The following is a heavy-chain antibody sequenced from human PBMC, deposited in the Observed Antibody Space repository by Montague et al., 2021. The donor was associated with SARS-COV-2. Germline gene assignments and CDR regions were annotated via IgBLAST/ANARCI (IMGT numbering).Heavy chain of an antibody. Sequence: SETLSLTCVVSGDSISTDNWWTWVRQPPGKGLEWIGEINHSGSTNYNPSLKSRVTISVDTSKNQFSLKLSSVTAADTAVCYCARVRYYGSGTSLGMDVWGQGTTVTVSS. D-gene: IGHD3-10*01. CDR3: ARVRYYGSGTSLGMDV. CDR1: GDSISTDNW. CDR2: INHSGST. V-gene: IGHV4-4*02. J-gene: IGHJ6*02.